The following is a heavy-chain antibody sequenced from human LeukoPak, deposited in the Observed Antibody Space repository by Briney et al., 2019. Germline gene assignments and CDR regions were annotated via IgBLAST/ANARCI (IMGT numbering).Heavy chain of an antibody. Sequence: GGSLGLSCAASGFTFSSYAMSWVRQAPGKGLEWVSAISGSGGSTYYADSVKGRFTISRDNSKNTLYLQMNSLRAEDTAVYYCAKDGYCSSTSCQFDYWGQGTLVTVSS. CDR2: ISGSGGST. J-gene: IGHJ4*02. V-gene: IGHV3-23*01. CDR1: GFTFSSYA. D-gene: IGHD2-2*01. CDR3: AKDGYCSSTSCQFDY.